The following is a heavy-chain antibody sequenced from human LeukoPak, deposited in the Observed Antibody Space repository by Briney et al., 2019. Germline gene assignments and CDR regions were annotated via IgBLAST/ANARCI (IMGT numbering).Heavy chain of an antibody. V-gene: IGHV3-74*01. CDR1: GFTFSSYG. Sequence: GGSLRLSCAASGFTFSSYGMHWVRQAPGKGLVWVSRMNSDGSSTSYADSVKGRFTISRDNAKNTLYLQMNSLRAEDTAVYYCARGTYSSSQYYYSGMDVWGQGTTVTVSS. D-gene: IGHD6-13*01. J-gene: IGHJ6*02. CDR3: ARGTYSSSQYYYSGMDV. CDR2: MNSDGSST.